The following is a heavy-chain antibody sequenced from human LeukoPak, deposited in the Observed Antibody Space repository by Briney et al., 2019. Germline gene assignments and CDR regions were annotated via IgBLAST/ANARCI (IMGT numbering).Heavy chain of an antibody. Sequence: GGSLRLSCAASGFTFSNYGMHWVRQAPGKGLEWVAVISYDGSNKYYADSVKGRFTISRDDSKNTLYLQMNSLRAEDTAMYYCAKDLTGYCSGGSCHGGVDYWGQGTLVTVSP. CDR3: AKDLTGYCSGGSCHGGVDY. V-gene: IGHV3-30*18. D-gene: IGHD2-15*01. CDR2: ISYDGSNK. J-gene: IGHJ4*02. CDR1: GFTFSNYG.